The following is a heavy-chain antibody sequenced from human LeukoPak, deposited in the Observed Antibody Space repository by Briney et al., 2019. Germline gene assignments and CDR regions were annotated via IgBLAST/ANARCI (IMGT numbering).Heavy chain of an antibody. D-gene: IGHD3-10*01. CDR1: GCTFTGYD. V-gene: IGHV1-8*01. CDR2: MNPNSGNT. CDR3: ARDSGPYYYGSGSYYVQVYYGMDV. Sequence: ASVKVSCKASGCTFTGYDINWVRQATGQGLEWMGWMNPNSGNTGYAQKFQGRVTMTRNTSISTAYMELSSLRSDDTAVYYCARDSGPYYYGSGSYYVQVYYGMDVWGQGTTVTVSS. J-gene: IGHJ6*02.